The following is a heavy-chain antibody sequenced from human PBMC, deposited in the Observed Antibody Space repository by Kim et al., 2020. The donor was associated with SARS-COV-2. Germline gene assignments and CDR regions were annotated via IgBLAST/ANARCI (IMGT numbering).Heavy chain of an antibody. D-gene: IGHD3-3*01. J-gene: IGHJ6*02. CDR1: GFTFSSYG. CDR3: AKDQEYYDFWSGYYTDSRYYYYYGMDV. Sequence: GGSLRLSCAASGFTFSSYGMHWVRQAPGKGLEWVAVISYDGSNKYYADSVKGRFTISRDNSKNTLYLQMNSLRAEDTAVYYCAKDQEYYDFWSGYYTDSRYYYYYGMDVWGQGTTVTVSS. CDR2: ISYDGSNK. V-gene: IGHV3-30*18.